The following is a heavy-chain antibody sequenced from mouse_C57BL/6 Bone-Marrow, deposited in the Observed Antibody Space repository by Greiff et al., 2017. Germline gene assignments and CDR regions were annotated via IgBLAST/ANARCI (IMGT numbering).Heavy chain of an antibody. CDR1: GFNITDDY. Sequence: EVQLQQSGAELVRPGASVKLSCTASGFNITDDYLHWVKQRPEQGLAWIGWIDPSNGDTEYASKFQGKATITVDTSSNTAYLQLSSLTSADTAVYYCTTGLIRVYYFDYWGQGTTLTVSS. CDR2: IDPSNGDT. CDR3: TTGLIRVYYFDY. D-gene: IGHD2-3*01. J-gene: IGHJ2*01. V-gene: IGHV14-4*01.